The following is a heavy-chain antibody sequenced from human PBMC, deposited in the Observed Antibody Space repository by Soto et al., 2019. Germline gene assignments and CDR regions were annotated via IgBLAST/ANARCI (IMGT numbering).Heavy chain of an antibody. CDR2: IYYSGST. CDR1: GGSISSGDYY. CDR3: ARSVYSNYFMPPPDYGMDV. J-gene: IGHJ6*02. Sequence: SETLSLTCTVSGGSISSGDYYWSWIRQPPGKGLEWIGYIYYSGSTYYNPSLKSRVTISVDTSKNQFSLKLSSVTAADTAVYYCARSVYSNYFMPPPDYGMDVWGQGTTVTVSS. D-gene: IGHD4-4*01. V-gene: IGHV4-30-4*01.